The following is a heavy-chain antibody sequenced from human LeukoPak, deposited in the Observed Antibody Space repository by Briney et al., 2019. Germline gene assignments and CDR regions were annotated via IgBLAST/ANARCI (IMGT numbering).Heavy chain of an antibody. CDR3: ARARTRETRIYYYYMDV. D-gene: IGHD1-26*01. Sequence: SQTLSLTCAISGDSVSSNSAAWNWIRQSPSRGLEWLGRTYYRSKWYNDYAVSVESRITINPDTSKNQFSLQLNSVTPEDTAVYYCARARTRETRIYYYYMDVWGKGTTVTVSS. CDR2: TYYRSKWYN. V-gene: IGHV6-1*01. CDR1: GDSVSSNSAA. J-gene: IGHJ6*03.